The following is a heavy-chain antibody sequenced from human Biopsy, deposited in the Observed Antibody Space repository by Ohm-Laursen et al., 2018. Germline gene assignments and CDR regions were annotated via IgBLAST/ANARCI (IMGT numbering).Heavy chain of an antibody. CDR2: IDVSDYNT. J-gene: IGHJ5*01. Sequence: SLRLSCTASGFPFHNYAMNWVRQAPGKGLEWVAHIDVSDYNTYYADSVRGRFTISRDNSKQMVHLEINSLTADDTAVYYCVKQWGGYNFDSWGQGTLVTASS. D-gene: IGHD1-14*01. CDR1: GFPFHNYA. CDR3: VKQWGGYNFDS. V-gene: IGHV3-23*01.